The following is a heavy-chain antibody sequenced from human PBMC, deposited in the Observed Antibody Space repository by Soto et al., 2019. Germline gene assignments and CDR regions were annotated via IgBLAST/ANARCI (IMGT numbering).Heavy chain of an antibody. CDR1: GFTFSSYG. CDR2: ISYDGSNK. CDR3: AKDHGELEGSAAGPTVVDY. D-gene: IGHD3-10*01. J-gene: IGHJ4*02. Sequence: GGSLRLSCAASGFTFSSYGMHWVRQAPGKGLEWVAVISYDGSNKYYADSVKGRFTISRDNSKNTLYLQMNSLRAEDTAVYYCAKDHGELEGSAAGPTVVDYWGQGTLVTVSS. V-gene: IGHV3-30*18.